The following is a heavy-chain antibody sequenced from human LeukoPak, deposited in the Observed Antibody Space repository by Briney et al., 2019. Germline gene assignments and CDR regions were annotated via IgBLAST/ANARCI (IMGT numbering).Heavy chain of an antibody. V-gene: IGHV3-21*01. CDR1: GFTFSSYS. CDR3: ARGPQVEFYYYYMDV. J-gene: IGHJ6*03. CDR2: ISSSSSYI. Sequence: GGSLRLSCAASGFTFSSYSMNWVRQAPGKGLEWVSSISSSSSYIYYADSVKGRFIISRDNAKDSLYLQMNSLRAEDTAVYYCARGPQVEFYYYYMDVWGKGTTVTVSS. D-gene: IGHD1-14*01.